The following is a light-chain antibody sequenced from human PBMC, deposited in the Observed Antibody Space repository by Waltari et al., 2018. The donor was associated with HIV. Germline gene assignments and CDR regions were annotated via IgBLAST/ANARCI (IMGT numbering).Light chain of an antibody. V-gene: IGLV1-47*01. J-gene: IGLJ2*01. CDR1: SSNIGSNY. CDR2: RNK. CDR3: AAWDDSLSGVV. Sequence: QSVLTQPPSASGTPGQRVTISCSGSSSNIGSNYVSWHQQLPGTAPKLLIYRNKQRPSGVPDRFSGSKSGTSASLAISGLRSEDEAEYYCAAWDDSLSGVVIGGGTKLTVL.